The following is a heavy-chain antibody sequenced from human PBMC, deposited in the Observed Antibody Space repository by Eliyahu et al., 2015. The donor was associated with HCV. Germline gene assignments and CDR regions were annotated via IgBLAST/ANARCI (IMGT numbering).Heavy chain of an antibody. V-gene: IGHV5-51*03. CDR1: GYNFTDYY. Sequence: EVQLVQSGAEVKKPGDSLKISCKDSGYNFTDYYIGWVRQMPGKGLEWMGIISLGDSDSRYSPSFQGHVTISADKSINTAYLQWSSLKASDTAMYFCARGKYDANFLDFWGQGTLVTVSS. CDR2: ISLGDSDS. J-gene: IGHJ4*02. CDR3: ARGKYDANFLDF. D-gene: IGHD2-8*01.